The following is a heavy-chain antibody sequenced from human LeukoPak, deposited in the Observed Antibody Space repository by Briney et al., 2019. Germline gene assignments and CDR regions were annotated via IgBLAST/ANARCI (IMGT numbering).Heavy chain of an antibody. CDR2: ISWNSGSI. CDR1: GFTFSSYE. V-gene: IGHV3-9*01. D-gene: IGHD3-22*01. Sequence: PGGSLRLSCAASGFTFSSYEMNWVRQAPGKGLEWVSGISWNSGSIGYADSVKGRFTISRDNAKNSLYLQMNSLRAEDTALYYCAKGGGVVVVITTLDYWGQGTLVTVSS. CDR3: AKGGGVVVVITTLDY. J-gene: IGHJ4*02.